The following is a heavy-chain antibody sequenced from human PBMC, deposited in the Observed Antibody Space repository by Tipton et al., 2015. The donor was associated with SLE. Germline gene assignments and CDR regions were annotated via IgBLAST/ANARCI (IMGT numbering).Heavy chain of an antibody. D-gene: IGHD1-26*01. CDR3: AREWADGGYFDY. CDR1: GFTVSSNY. CDR2: IYSGGST. V-gene: IGHV3-66*01. J-gene: IGHJ4*02. Sequence: SLRLSCAASGFTVSSNYMSWVRLAPGKGLEWVSVIYSGGSTYYADSVKGRFTISRDNSKNTLYLQMNSLRAEDTAVYYCAREWADGGYFDYWGQGTLVTVSS.